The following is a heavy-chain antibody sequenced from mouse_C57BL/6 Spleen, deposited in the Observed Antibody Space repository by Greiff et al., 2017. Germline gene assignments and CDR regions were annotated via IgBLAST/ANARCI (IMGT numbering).Heavy chain of an antibody. V-gene: IGHV1-50*01. J-gene: IGHJ4*01. Sequence: KQWVKQRPGQGLEWIGEIDPSDSYTNYNQKFKGKATLTVDTSSNTAYIQLSSLTSEDSAVYYCARRDYDYVYAMDYWGQGTSVTVSS. CDR3: ARRDYDYVYAMDY. D-gene: IGHD2-4*01. CDR2: IDPSDSYT.